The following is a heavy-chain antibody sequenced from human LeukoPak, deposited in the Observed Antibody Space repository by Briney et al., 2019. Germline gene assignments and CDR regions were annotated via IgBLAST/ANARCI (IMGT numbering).Heavy chain of an antibody. CDR3: ARESLSIAVAGTIDY. CDR1: GYTFTGYY. J-gene: IGHJ4*02. V-gene: IGHV1-2*02. Sequence: ASVKVSCKASGYTFTGYYMHWVRQAPGQGLEWMGWINPNSGGTNYAQKLQGRVAMTTDTSTSTAYMELRSLRSDDTAVYYCARESLSIAVAGTIDYWGQGTLVTVSS. D-gene: IGHD6-19*01. CDR2: INPNSGGT.